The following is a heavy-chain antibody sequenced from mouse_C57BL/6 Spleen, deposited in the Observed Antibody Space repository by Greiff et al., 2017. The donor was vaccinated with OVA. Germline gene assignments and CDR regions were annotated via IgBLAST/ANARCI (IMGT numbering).Heavy chain of an antibody. CDR1: GYTFTDYE. J-gene: IGHJ4*01. V-gene: IGHV1-15*01. D-gene: IGHD5-1*01. CDR3: TRWSNYAMDY. CDR2: IDPETGGT. Sequence: VKLQESGAELVRPGASVTLSCKASGYTFTDYEMHWVKQTPVHGLEWIGAIDPETGGTAYNQKFKGKAILTADKSSSKAYMELRSLTSEDSAVYYCTRWSNYAMDYWGQGTSVTVSS.